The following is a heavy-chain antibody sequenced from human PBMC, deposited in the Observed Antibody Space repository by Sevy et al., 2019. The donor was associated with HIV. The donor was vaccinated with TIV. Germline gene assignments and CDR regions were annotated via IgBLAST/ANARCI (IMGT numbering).Heavy chain of an antibody. D-gene: IGHD6-19*01. J-gene: IGHJ6*02. V-gene: IGHV3-23*01. Sequence: GGSLRLSCAASGFTFSSYAMSWVRQAPGKGLEWVSAISGSGGSTYYADSVKGRFTTSRDNSKNTLYLQMNSLRAEDTAVYYCAKDPRYSSGWYPLDYGMDVWGQGTTVTVSS. CDR3: AKDPRYSSGWYPLDYGMDV. CDR2: ISGSGGST. CDR1: GFTFSSYA.